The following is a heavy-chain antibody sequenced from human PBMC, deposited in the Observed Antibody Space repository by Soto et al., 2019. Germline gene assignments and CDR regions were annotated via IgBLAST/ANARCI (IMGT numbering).Heavy chain of an antibody. Sequence: ASVKVSCKASGYTFTSYGISWVRQAPGQGLEWMGWISAYNGNTNYAQKLQGRVTMTTDTSTSTAYMELWSLRSDGTAVYYCARDLGFEDCSGGSCYSGVPYFDYWGKGTTVTVSS. D-gene: IGHD2-15*01. CDR1: GYTFTSYG. CDR3: ARDLGFEDCSGGSCYSGVPYFDY. J-gene: IGHJ4*03. V-gene: IGHV1-18*01. CDR2: ISAYNGNT.